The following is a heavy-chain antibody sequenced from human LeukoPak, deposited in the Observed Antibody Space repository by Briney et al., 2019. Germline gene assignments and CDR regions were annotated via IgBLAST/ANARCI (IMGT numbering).Heavy chain of an antibody. D-gene: IGHD2-2*01. CDR2: ISGSGGST. J-gene: IGHJ4*02. V-gene: IGHV3-23*01. CDR1: GFTFSNYT. Sequence: GGSLRLSCAASGFTFSNYTMTWVRQAPGKGLEWVSAISGSGGSTYYADSVTGRFTISRDNAKNSLYLQMNSLRAEDTAVYYCAEIDCSSTSCHDYWGQGTLVTVSS. CDR3: AEIDCSSTSCHDY.